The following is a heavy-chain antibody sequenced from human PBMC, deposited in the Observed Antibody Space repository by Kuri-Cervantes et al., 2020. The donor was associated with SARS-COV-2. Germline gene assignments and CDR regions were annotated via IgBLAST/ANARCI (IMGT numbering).Heavy chain of an antibody. Sequence: GESLKISCAASGFTFSSYGMHWVRQAPGKGLEWVAFIRYDGGNKYYADSVKGRFTISRDNSKNTLYLQMNSLRAEDTAVYYCAKDLSGSFAFDYWGQGTLVTVSS. V-gene: IGHV3-30*02. D-gene: IGHD1-26*01. J-gene: IGHJ4*02. CDR1: GFTFSSYG. CDR3: AKDLSGSFAFDY. CDR2: IRYDGGNK.